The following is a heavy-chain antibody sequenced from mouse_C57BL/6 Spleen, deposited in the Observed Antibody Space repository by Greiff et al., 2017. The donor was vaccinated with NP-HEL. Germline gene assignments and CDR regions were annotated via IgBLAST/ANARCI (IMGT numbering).Heavy chain of an antibody. Sequence: VQLQQSGAELVKPGASVKLSCKASGYTFTSYWMQWVKQRPGQGLEWIGEIDPSDSYTNYNQKFKGKATLTVDTSSSTAYMQLSSLTSEDSAVYYCARWGKDAMDYWGQGTSVTVSS. CDR2: IDPSDSYT. CDR3: ARWGKDAMDY. D-gene: IGHD1-3*01. J-gene: IGHJ4*01. V-gene: IGHV1-50*01. CDR1: GYTFTSYW.